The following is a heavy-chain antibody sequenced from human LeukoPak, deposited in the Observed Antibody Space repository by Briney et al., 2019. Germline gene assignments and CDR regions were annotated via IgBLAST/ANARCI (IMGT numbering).Heavy chain of an antibody. Sequence: SETLSLTCTVSGGSISSGYYWGWIRQSPGKGLEWIGGMFHSGSAYYNPSLKSRVTISLDTSKNQFSLKLTSVTAADTAVYYCSRSYWGLGAFDIWGQGTMVTVSS. D-gene: IGHD3-16*01. CDR1: GGSISSGYY. J-gene: IGHJ3*02. CDR3: SRSYWGLGAFDI. V-gene: IGHV4-38-2*02. CDR2: MFHSGSA.